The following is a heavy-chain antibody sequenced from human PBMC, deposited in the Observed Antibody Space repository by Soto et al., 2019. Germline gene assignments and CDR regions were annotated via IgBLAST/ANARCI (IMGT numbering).Heavy chain of an antibody. CDR3: ARDAASNILEIRRSSPPTLP. CDR1: GDYINSDYY. D-gene: IGHD3-9*01. Sequence: SETLSLTCTVSGDYINSDYYWSWIRQPQGKGLEWIGHIYYTGGTFENPSLKSRLTMSIDTSKNQFSLKLSSVTAADTAVYYCARDAASNILEIRRSSPPTLPWDPGPFVTLS. V-gene: IGHV4-30-4*01. CDR2: IYYTGGT. J-gene: IGHJ5*02.